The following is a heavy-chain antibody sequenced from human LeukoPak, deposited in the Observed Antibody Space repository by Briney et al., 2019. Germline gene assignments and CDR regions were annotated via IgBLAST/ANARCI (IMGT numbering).Heavy chain of an antibody. D-gene: IGHD3-22*01. CDR1: GFIFSSYN. Sequence: PGGSLILSCAASGFIFSSYNVNWVRQAPGKGLEWVSHITSSSSAIYYADSVKGRFTISRDNARNSLYLQMKSLRDEDTAVYYCARDSRYYYDSSGSPFDYWGQGTLVTVSS. V-gene: IGHV3-48*02. CDR3: ARDSRYYYDSSGSPFDY. CDR2: ITSSSSAI. J-gene: IGHJ4*02.